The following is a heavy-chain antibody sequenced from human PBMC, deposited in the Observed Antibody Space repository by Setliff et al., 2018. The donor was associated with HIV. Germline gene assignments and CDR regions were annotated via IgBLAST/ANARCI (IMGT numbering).Heavy chain of an antibody. V-gene: IGHV3-33*01. CDR3: ARDLEMATIPNGDC. J-gene: IGHJ4*02. D-gene: IGHD5-12*01. CDR1: GFTFNMYG. CDR2: IWFDGSNE. Sequence: GGSLRLSCAASGFTFNMYGMHWVRQAPGKGLEWVAVIWFDGSNEAYADSVKGRFTISRDNSKNSLYLQMNSLRVEDTAVYYCARDLEMATIPNGDCWGQGTLVTVSS.